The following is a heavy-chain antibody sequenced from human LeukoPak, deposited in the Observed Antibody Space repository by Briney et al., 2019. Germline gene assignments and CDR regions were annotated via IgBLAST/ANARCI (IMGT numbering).Heavy chain of an antibody. V-gene: IGHV4-59*01. CDR1: GGSISSYY. Sequence: TSETLSLTCTVSGGSISSYYWSWIRQPPGKGLEWLGYIYYSGSTNYNPSLKSRVTISVDTSKNQFSLKLSSVTAADTAVYYCATYPRRDGYNKGDYWGQGTLVTVSS. CDR2: IYYSGST. J-gene: IGHJ4*02. CDR3: ATYPRRDGYNKGDY. D-gene: IGHD5-24*01.